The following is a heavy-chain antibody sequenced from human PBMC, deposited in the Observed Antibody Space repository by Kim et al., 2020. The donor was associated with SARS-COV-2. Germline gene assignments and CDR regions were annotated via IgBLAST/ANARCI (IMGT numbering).Heavy chain of an antibody. CDR3: ARVSWVGDGGRTGLYYFDY. Sequence: SETLSLTCAVSGGSISSSNWWSWVRQPPGKGLEWIGEIYHSGSTNYNPALKSRVTISVDKSKNQFSLKLSSVTAADTAVYYCARVSWVGDGGRTGLYYFDYWGQGTLVTVSS. CDR2: IYHSGST. CDR1: GGSISSSNW. J-gene: IGHJ4*02. D-gene: IGHD2-15*01. V-gene: IGHV4-4*02.